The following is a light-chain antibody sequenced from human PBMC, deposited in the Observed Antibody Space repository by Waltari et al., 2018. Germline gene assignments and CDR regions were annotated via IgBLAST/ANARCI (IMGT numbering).Light chain of an antibody. CDR3: SSYTSSSTPVV. Sequence: QSALTQPASVSGSPGQSITISCTGTRSDVGGYNYVPWYQQHPGKAPKLMIYDVSKRPSGVSNRFSGSKSGNTASLTISGLQAEDEADYYCSSYTSSSTPVVFGGGTKLTVL. V-gene: IGLV2-14*01. CDR2: DVS. J-gene: IGLJ2*01. CDR1: RSDVGGYNY.